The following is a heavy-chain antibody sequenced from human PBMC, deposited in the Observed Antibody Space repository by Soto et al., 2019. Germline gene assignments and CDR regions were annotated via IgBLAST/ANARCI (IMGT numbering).Heavy chain of an antibody. D-gene: IGHD3-10*01. CDR2: IYWDDDK. Sequence: ASGPTLVNPTQTLTLTCTFSGFSLSTSGVGVGWIRQPPGKALEWLALIYWDDDKRYSPSLKSRLTITKDTSKNQVVLTMTNMDPVDTATYYCAHSLRSVLLWFGESHFSPSYWFDPWGQGTLVTVS. J-gene: IGHJ5*02. CDR1: GFSLSTSGVG. V-gene: IGHV2-5*02. CDR3: AHSLRSVLLWFGESHFSPSYWFDP.